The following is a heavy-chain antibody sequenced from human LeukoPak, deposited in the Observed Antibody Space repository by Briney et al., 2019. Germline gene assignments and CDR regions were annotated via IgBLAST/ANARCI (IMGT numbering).Heavy chain of an antibody. J-gene: IGHJ4*02. CDR1: GFTFSSYG. Sequence: GGSLRLPCAASGFTFSSYGMHWVRQAPGKGLEWVAFIRYDGSNKYYADSVKGRFTISRDNSKNTLYLQMNSLRAEDTAVYYCAKDVGWLQSGAFDYWGQGTLVTVSS. D-gene: IGHD5-24*01. CDR2: IRYDGSNK. V-gene: IGHV3-30*02. CDR3: AKDVGWLQSGAFDY.